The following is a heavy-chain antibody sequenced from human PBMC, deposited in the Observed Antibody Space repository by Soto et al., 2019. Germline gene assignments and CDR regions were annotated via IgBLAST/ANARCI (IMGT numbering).Heavy chain of an antibody. Sequence: EVQLMESGGGLVQPGGSLRLSCAASGFTFSSYWMHWVRQAPGKGLVWVSRINSDGSSTTYADSVKGRFTISRDNAKNTLYLQRNSLRAEDTAVYYGVGGEGGWEPYWGQGTLVTVSS. J-gene: IGHJ4*02. CDR2: INSDGSST. D-gene: IGHD6-19*01. V-gene: IGHV3-74*01. CDR1: GFTFSSYW. CDR3: VGGEGGWEPY.